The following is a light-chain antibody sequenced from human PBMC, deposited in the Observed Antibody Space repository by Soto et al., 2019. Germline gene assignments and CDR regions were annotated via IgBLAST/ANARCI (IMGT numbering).Light chain of an antibody. CDR1: SSNIGSNY. CDR2: RNN. Sequence: QSVLTQPPSASGSPGQRVTISCSGSSSNIGSNYVYWYQQLPGTAPKLLIYRNNQRPSGVPDRFSGSKSGTSASLAISGLRSEDEADYYCAAWDASLSGCYVFGTGTKVTVL. V-gene: IGLV1-47*01. CDR3: AAWDASLSGCYV. J-gene: IGLJ1*01.